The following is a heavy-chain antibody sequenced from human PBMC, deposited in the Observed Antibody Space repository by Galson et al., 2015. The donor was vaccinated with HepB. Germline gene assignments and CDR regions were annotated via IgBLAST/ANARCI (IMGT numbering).Heavy chain of an antibody. CDR3: AKVLAFGVVSASDI. V-gene: IGHV3-23*01. CDR2: ITDSGSST. D-gene: IGHD3-3*01. CDR1: GFTFSSYG. J-gene: IGHJ3*02. Sequence: SLRLSCADSGFTFSSYGMNWVRQAPGEGLEWVSGITDSGSSTYYADSVKGRFTISRDNSKNTVYLQMNSLRAEDTAIYYCAKVLAFGVVSASDIWGQGTMVTVSS.